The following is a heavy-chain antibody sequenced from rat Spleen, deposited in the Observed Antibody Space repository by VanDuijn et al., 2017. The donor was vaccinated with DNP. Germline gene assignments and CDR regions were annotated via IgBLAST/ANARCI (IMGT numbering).Heavy chain of an antibody. CDR1: GFIFSNYY. CDR3: VRWNSGHFDY. CDR2: ISTSGSRT. V-gene: IGHV5-25*01. D-gene: IGHD4-3*01. J-gene: IGHJ2*01. Sequence: EVQLVESGGGLVQPGRSMKLSCAASGFIFSNYYMAWVRQTPTEGLEWVATISTSGSRTYYPDSVKGRFTISRDNAKSTLYLQMNSLRSEDMATYYCVRWNSGHFDYWGQGVMVTVSS.